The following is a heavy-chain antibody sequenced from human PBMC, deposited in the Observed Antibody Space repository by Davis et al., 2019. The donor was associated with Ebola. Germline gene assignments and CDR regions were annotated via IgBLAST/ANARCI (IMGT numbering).Heavy chain of an antibody. Sequence: ASVKVSCKASGYTFTSYDINWVRQATGQGLEWMGWMNPNSGNTGYAQKFQGRVTMTRNISISTAYMELSSLRSDDTAVYYCARRVGARSGFDSWGQGSLVTVSS. J-gene: IGHJ4*02. CDR2: MNPNSGNT. V-gene: IGHV1-8*01. CDR1: GYTFTSYD. CDR3: ARRVGARSGFDS. D-gene: IGHD1-26*01.